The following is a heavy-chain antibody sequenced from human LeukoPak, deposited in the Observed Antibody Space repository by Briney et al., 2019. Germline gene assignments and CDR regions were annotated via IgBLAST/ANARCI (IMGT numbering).Heavy chain of an antibody. Sequence: SETLSLTCTVSGASISSSDSYWDWIRQPPGKGLEWIGTIHYSGTTHYNASLQSRVTVSADTSKNQVSLRLSSVTAADTATYYCARRSGSYVDWGQGTLVTVSS. J-gene: IGHJ4*02. CDR2: IHYSGTT. V-gene: IGHV4-39*07. D-gene: IGHD1-26*01. CDR3: ARRSGSYVD. CDR1: GASISSSDSY.